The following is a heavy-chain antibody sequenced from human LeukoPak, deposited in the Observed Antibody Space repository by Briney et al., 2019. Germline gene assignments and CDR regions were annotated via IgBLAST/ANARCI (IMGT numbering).Heavy chain of an antibody. D-gene: IGHD2/OR15-2a*01. CDR3: AKDMGVLREDYFDY. CDR2: ISGSGGST. V-gene: IGHV3-23*01. Sequence: TGGSLRLSCAASGFTFSSYSMSWVRQAPGKGLEWVSAISGSGGSTYYADSVKGRFTISRDNSKNTLYLQMNSLRAEDTAVYYCAKDMGVLREDYFDYWGQGTLVTVSS. CDR1: GFTFSSYS. J-gene: IGHJ4*02.